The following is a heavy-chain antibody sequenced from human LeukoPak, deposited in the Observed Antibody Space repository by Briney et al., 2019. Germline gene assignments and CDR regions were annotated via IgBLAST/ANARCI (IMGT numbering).Heavy chain of an antibody. J-gene: IGHJ4*02. Sequence: SETLSLTCTVSGGSISSYYWSWIRQPPGKGLEWIGYIYYSGSTNYNPSLKSRVTISVDTSKNQFSLKLSSVTAADTAVYYCARAMIVATPFDYCGQGTLVTVSS. CDR1: GGSISSYY. V-gene: IGHV4-59*01. D-gene: IGHD5-12*01. CDR3: ARAMIVATPFDY. CDR2: IYYSGST.